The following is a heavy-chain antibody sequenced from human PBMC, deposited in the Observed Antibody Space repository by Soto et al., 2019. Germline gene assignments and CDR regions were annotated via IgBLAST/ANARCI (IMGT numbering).Heavy chain of an antibody. D-gene: IGHD3-22*01. CDR3: VKARAYYYDSSGYSYFDY. CDR1: GFTFGDFA. CDR2: ISWNGGRI. Sequence: EVQLAESGGGLVQPGRSLRLSCTASGFTFGDFAMHWVRQAPGKGLEWVSGISWNGGRIGYSDSVKGRFTISRDNVKNSLYLQMSSLRAEDTALYYCVKARAYYYDSSGYSYFDYWGQGTLVTVSS. V-gene: IGHV3-9*01. J-gene: IGHJ4*02.